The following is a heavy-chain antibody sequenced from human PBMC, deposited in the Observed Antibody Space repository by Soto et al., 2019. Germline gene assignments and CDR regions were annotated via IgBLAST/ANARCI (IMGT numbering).Heavy chain of an antibody. CDR2: IIPIFGTA. Sequence: SVKVSCKASGCTFSSYAISCVRQAPGQVLEWMGGIIPIFGTANYAQKFQGRVTITADKSTSTAYMELSSLRSEDTAVYYCARERISYYYDSSGYCFNDWGQGTLVTVSS. J-gene: IGHJ4*02. CDR1: GCTFSSYA. CDR3: ARERISYYYDSSGYCFND. V-gene: IGHV1-69*06. D-gene: IGHD3-22*01.